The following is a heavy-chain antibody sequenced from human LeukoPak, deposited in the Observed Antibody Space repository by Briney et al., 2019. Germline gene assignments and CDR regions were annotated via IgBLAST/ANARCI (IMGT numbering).Heavy chain of an antibody. CDR1: GFTFSTYG. J-gene: IGHJ4*02. D-gene: IGHD2-2*01. Sequence: GGSLRLSCAASGFTFSTYGMHWVRQAPGKGLEWVAFIRYDGSNKYYADSVKGRFTISRDNSKNTVYLQMNSLRAEDTAVYYCAAPGVPAATYYFDYWGQGTLDTVSS. CDR2: IRYDGSNK. CDR3: AAPGVPAATYYFDY. V-gene: IGHV3-30*02.